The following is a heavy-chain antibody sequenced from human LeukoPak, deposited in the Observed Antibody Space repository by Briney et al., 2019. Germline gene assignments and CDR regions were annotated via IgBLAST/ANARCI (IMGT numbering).Heavy chain of an antibody. CDR3: ARLEWTFPFYYMDV. V-gene: IGHV3-7*01. CDR1: GLTFSSYW. CDR2: IKQDGSEK. J-gene: IGHJ6*03. D-gene: IGHD3-3*01. Sequence: PGGSLRLSCAASGLTFSSYWMSWVRQAPGKGLEWVANIKQDGSEKYYVDSVKGRFTISRDNAKNSLYLQMNSLRAEDTAVYYCARLEWTFPFYYMDVWGKGTTVTVSS.